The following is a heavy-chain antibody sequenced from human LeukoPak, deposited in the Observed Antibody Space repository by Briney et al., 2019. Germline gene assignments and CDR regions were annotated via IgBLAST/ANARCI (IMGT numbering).Heavy chain of an antibody. Sequence: ASVKVSCKVSGYTFTAFYVHWVRQVPGQGLECMGCIKADSGATKYAQKLQGRVTLTRDASITTAYMDLNRLTTDDTAVYYCARAGHYDFNWFDPWGQGALVTVSS. V-gene: IGHV1-2*02. CDR1: GYTFTAFY. CDR2: IKADSGAT. D-gene: IGHD2/OR15-2a*01. J-gene: IGHJ5*02. CDR3: ARAGHYDFNWFDP.